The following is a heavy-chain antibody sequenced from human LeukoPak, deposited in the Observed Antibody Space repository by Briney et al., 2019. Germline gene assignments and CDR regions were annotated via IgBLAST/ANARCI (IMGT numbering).Heavy chain of an antibody. J-gene: IGHJ6*03. V-gene: IGHV3-20*04. CDR3: ARAKAGYYYYYMDV. CDR2: INWDGGST. CDR1: GFTFDDYG. Sequence: PGGSLRLSCAASGFTFDDYGMSWVRQAPGKGLEWVSGINWDGGSTGYADSVKGRFTISRDNAKHSLYLQMNSLRAEETALYYCARAKAGYYYYYMDVWGKGTTVTVSS.